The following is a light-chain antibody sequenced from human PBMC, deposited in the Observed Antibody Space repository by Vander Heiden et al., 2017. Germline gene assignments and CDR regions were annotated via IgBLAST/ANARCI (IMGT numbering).Light chain of an antibody. CDR2: DAS. CDR1: ESISSW. J-gene: IGKJ1*01. Sequence: GDRVTITCRASESISSWFAWYQQKPGKAPKLMIYDASTLESGVPSRFSGSGSATEFTLTISRLQPDDFATYFCQQYRSYRTFGQGTKVEIK. V-gene: IGKV1-5*01. CDR3: QQYRSYRT.